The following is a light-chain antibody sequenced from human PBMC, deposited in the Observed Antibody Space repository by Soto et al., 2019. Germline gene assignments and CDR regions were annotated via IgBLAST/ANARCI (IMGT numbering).Light chain of an antibody. V-gene: IGKV1D-13*01. Sequence: AIPLTQSPSSLSASVGDRVTITCRASQGIRNALAWYQQTPWKPPKLLISDASNLEIGVPSRYSDSGFVTEFTLTISRLQPEDCATYYCQHYNNYTVTFGPGTKLSI. CDR1: QGIRNA. J-gene: IGKJ3*01. CDR2: DAS. CDR3: QHYNNYTVT.